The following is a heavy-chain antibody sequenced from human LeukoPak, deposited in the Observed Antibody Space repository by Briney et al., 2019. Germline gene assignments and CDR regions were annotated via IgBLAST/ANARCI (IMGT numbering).Heavy chain of an antibody. D-gene: IGHD2-21*02. CDR1: GFTFSSYA. CDR2: ISYDGSNK. Sequence: GGSLRLSCAASGFTFSSYAMHWVRQAPGKGLEWVAVISYDGSNKYYADSVKGRFNISRDNSKNTLYLQMNSLRAEDTAVYYCAGLRGPVVTAIKDPFDYWGQGTLVTVSS. V-gene: IGHV3-30-3*01. CDR3: AGLRGPVVTAIKDPFDY. J-gene: IGHJ4*02.